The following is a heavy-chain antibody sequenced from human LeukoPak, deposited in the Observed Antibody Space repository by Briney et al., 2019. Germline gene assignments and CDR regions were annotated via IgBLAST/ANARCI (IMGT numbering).Heavy chain of an antibody. V-gene: IGHV4-34*01. CDR3: ARGLYYVWGSYRPFDP. CDR2: INHSGST. CDR1: GGSSSGYY. D-gene: IGHD3-16*02. J-gene: IGHJ5*02. Sequence: SETLSLTCAVYGGSSSGYYWSWIRQPPGKGLEWIGEINHSGSTNYNPSLKSRVTISVDTSKNQFSLKLSSVTAADTAVYYCARGLYYVWGSYRPFDPWGQGTLVTVSS.